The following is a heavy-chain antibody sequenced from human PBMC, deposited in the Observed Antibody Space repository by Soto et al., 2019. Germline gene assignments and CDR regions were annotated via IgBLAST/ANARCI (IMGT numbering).Heavy chain of an antibody. D-gene: IGHD6-6*01. J-gene: IGHJ4*02. V-gene: IGHV3-74*01. CDR3: VRDRPGPHHYFDY. CDR1: GFTFSSYS. CDR2: IDTDGSGT. Sequence: GGSLRLSCAASGFTFSSYSMNWVRQAPGKGPVWVSRIDTDGSGTTYADSVKGRFTISRDNARNTVYLQMNSLRAEDTAVYYCVRDRPGPHHYFDYWGQGTMVTVSS.